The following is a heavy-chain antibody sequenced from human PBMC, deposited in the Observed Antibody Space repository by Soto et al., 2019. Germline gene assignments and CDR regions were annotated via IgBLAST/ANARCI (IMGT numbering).Heavy chain of an antibody. CDR2: IYPGDSDA. J-gene: IGHJ4*02. Sequence: GESLKISCKGSGYSFTNYWIGWVRQMPGKGLEWMGIIYPGDSDARYSPSFQGQVTISADKSISTAYLRWSSLEASDTAMYYCARGRGDYVDYFDYWGQGTLVTVSS. CDR3: ARGRGDYVDYFDY. CDR1: GYSFTNYW. V-gene: IGHV5-51*01. D-gene: IGHD4-17*01.